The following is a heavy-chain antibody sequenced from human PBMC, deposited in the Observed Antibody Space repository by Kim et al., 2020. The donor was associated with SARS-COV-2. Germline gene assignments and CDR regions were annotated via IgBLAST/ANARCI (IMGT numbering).Heavy chain of an antibody. V-gene: IGHV4-34*01. CDR1: GGSFSGYY. D-gene: IGHD2-15*01. J-gene: IGHJ6*02. Sequence: SETLSLTCAVYGGSFSGYYWSWIRQPPGKGLEWIGEINHSGSTNYNPSLKSRVTISVDTSKNQFSLNLSSVTAADTAVYYFSRGISIVVYYGMDVWGQRT. CDR3: SRGISIVVYYGMDV. CDR2: INHSGST.